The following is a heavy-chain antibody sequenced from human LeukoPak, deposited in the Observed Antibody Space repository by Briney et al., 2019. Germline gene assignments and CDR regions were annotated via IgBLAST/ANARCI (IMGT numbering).Heavy chain of an antibody. Sequence: SETLSLACTVSGGSISSYYWSWIRQPPGKGLEWIGYIYYSGSTNYNPSLKSRVTISVDTSKNQFSLKLYSVTAADTAVYYCARIGHEDYYFDYWGQGTLVTVSS. CDR1: GGSISSYY. CDR2: IYYSGST. V-gene: IGHV4-59*01. CDR3: ARIGHEDYYFDY. J-gene: IGHJ4*02.